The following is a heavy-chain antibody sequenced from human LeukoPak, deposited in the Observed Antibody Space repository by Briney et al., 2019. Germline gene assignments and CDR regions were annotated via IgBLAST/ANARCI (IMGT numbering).Heavy chain of an antibody. CDR1: GFTFSNYA. Sequence: GGSLRLSCAASGFTFSNYAMRWVRQAPGKGLEWVSGISGSGDSTYYADSVKGRFSISRDNSESTLYLHMNRLTPEDTALYYCAKGMSRGIGFDYWGQGALVTVSS. CDR2: ISGSGDST. CDR3: AKGMSRGIGFDY. V-gene: IGHV3-23*01. D-gene: IGHD3-10*01. J-gene: IGHJ4*02.